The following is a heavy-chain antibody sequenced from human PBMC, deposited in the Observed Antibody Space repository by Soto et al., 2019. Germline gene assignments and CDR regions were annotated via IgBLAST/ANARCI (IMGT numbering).Heavy chain of an antibody. CDR3: ARGVRGIVVVPAAIGFTYYGMDV. J-gene: IGHJ6*02. Sequence: QVQLQQWGAGLLKPSETLSLTCAVYGGSFSGYYWSWIRQPPGKGLAWIGEINHSGSTNYNPSLKSRVTISVDTSKNQFSLKLSAVTAADTAVYYCARGVRGIVVVPAAIGFTYYGMDVWGQGTTVTVSS. CDR2: INHSGST. V-gene: IGHV4-34*01. CDR1: GGSFSGYY. D-gene: IGHD2-2*01.